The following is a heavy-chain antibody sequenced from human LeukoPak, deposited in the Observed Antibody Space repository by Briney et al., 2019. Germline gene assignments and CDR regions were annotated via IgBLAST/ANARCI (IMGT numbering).Heavy chain of an antibody. J-gene: IGHJ4*02. CDR1: GFTFSSCT. D-gene: IGHD6-19*01. Sequence: GGSLRLSCAASGFTFSSCTMTWVRQAPGKGLEWVSAIRGSGGSTNYAESVKGRFTISRGNSKNTLYLQMNSLRPEDTAVYYCAKGFSSVWYYFDYWGQGTLVTVSS. V-gene: IGHV3-23*01. CDR3: AKGFSSVWYYFDY. CDR2: IRGSGGST.